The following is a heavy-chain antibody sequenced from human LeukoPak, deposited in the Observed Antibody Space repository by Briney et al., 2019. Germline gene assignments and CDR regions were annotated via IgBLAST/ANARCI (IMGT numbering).Heavy chain of an antibody. CDR1: GGTFSSYA. V-gene: IGHV1-69*05. D-gene: IGHD3-16*01. J-gene: IGHJ6*03. CDR2: IIPIFGTA. Sequence: GSPVKVSCKASGGTFSSYAISWVRQAPGQGLEWMGGIIPIFGTANYAQKFQGRVTITTDESTSTAYMELSSLRAEDTAVYYCAKDGSWGDYYFYFYMDVWGKGTTVTVSS. CDR3: AKDGSWGDYYFYFYMDV.